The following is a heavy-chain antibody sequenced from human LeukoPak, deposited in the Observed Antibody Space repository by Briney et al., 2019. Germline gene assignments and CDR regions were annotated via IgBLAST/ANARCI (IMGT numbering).Heavy chain of an antibody. V-gene: IGHV3-48*03. Sequence: PGGSLRLSCAASGFTFSSYEMNWVRQAPGKGLEWVSYISSSGTIYYADSVKGRFTIPRDNAKNSLYLQMNSLRAEDTAVYYCARWGVGDYWGQGTLVTVSS. CDR2: ISSSGTI. D-gene: IGHD1-26*01. J-gene: IGHJ4*02. CDR3: ARWGVGDY. CDR1: GFTFSSYE.